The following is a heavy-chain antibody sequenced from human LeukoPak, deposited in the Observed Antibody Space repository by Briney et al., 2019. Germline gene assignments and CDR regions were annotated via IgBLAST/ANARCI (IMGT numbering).Heavy chain of an antibody. CDR2: ISSSSSYI. CDR3: AGSMGLSGYDLGY. CDR1: GFTFSSYS. J-gene: IGHJ4*02. V-gene: IGHV3-21*01. Sequence: PGGSLRLSCAAPGFTFSSYSMNWVRQAPGKGLEWVSSISSSSSYIYYADSVKGRFTISRDNAKNSLYLQMNSLRAEDTAVYYCAGSMGLSGYDLGYWGQGTLVTVSS. D-gene: IGHD5-12*01.